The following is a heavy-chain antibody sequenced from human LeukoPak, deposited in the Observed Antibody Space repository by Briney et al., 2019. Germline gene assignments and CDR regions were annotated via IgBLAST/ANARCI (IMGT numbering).Heavy chain of an antibody. CDR2: IIPIFGTA. CDR1: GGTFSSYA. Sequence: ASVEVSCKASGGTFSSYAISWVRQAPGQGLEWMGGIIPIFGTANYAQKFQGRVTITADKSTSTAYMELSSLRSEDTAVYYCARDDYGDYGSWGQGTLVTVSS. CDR3: ARDDYGDYGS. J-gene: IGHJ5*02. V-gene: IGHV1-69*06. D-gene: IGHD4-17*01.